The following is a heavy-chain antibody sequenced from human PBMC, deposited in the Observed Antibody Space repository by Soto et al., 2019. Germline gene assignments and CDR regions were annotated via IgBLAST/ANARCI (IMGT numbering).Heavy chain of an antibody. CDR1: GFTVSSNY. V-gene: IGHV3-66*02. Sequence: PGGSLRLSCAASGFTVSSNYMSWVRQAPGKGLEWVSVIYSGGSTYYADSVKGRFTISRDNSKNTLYLQMNSLRAEDTAVYYCARDRFRSYDILTPEGNWFDPWGQGTQVTVSS. D-gene: IGHD3-9*01. CDR3: ARDRFRSYDILTPEGNWFDP. CDR2: IYSGGST. J-gene: IGHJ5*02.